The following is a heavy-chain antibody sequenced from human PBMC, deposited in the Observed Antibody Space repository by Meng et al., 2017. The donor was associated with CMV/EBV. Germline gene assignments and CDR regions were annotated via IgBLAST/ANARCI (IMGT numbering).Heavy chain of an antibody. J-gene: IGHJ4*02. V-gene: IGHV3-21*05. Sequence: GGSLRLSCAASGFTFSSYEMNWVRQAPGKGLEWVSYISSSSSYIYYADSVKGRFTISRDNAKNSLYLQMNSLRAEDTAVYYCARDLGYCSGGSCYSYYFDYWGQGTLVTVSS. CDR3: ARDLGYCSGGSCYSYYFDY. CDR1: GFTFSSYE. D-gene: IGHD2-15*01. CDR2: ISSSSSYI.